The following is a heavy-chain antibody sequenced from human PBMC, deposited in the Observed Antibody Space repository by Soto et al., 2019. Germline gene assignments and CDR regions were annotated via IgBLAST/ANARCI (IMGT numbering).Heavy chain of an antibody. CDR3: ATPYYYDSSGPVDY. V-gene: IGHV3-66*04. Sequence: GGSLRLSCAASGFTVSSNYMSWVRQAPGKGLEWVSVIYSGGSTYYADSVKGRFTISRDNSKNTLYLQMNSLRAEDTAVYYCATPYYYDSSGPVDYWGQGTLVTVSS. CDR2: IYSGGST. J-gene: IGHJ4*02. D-gene: IGHD3-22*01. CDR1: GFTVSSNY.